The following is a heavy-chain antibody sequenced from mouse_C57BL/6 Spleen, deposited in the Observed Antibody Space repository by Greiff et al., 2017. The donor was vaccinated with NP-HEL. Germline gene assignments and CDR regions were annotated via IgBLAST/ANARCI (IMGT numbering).Heavy chain of an antibody. V-gene: IGHV7-3*01. CDR2: IRNKANGYTT. CDR3: ARFTTVVGSYWYFDV. Sequence: EVKLMESGGGLVQPGGSLSLSCAASGFTFTDYYMSWVRQPPGKALEWLGFIRNKANGYTTEYSASVKGRFTISRDNSQSILYLQMNALRAEDSATYYCARFTTVVGSYWYFDVWGTGTTVTVSS. D-gene: IGHD1-1*01. J-gene: IGHJ1*03. CDR1: GFTFTDYY.